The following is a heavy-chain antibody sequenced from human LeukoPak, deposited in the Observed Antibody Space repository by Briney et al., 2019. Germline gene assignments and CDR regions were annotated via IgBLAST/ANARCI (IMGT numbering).Heavy chain of an antibody. CDR1: GGSISSGGSY. Sequence: SQTLSLTCTVSGGSISSGGSYWSWIRQHPGKGLEWIGYIYYSGSTYYNPSLKSRVTISVDTSKNQFSLKLSSVTAADTAVYYCARVTIYGLFYFDYWGQGTLVTVSS. CDR2: IYYSGST. CDR3: ARVTIYGLFYFDY. J-gene: IGHJ4*02. V-gene: IGHV4-31*03. D-gene: IGHD3-10*01.